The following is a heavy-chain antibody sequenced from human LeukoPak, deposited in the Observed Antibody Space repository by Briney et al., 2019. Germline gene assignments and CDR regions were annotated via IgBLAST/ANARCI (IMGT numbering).Heavy chain of an antibody. Sequence: GGSLRLSCAASGFTFSSYGMSWVRQAPGKGLEWVSAISGSGGSTYYADSVKGRFTISRDNAKNSLYLQMNSLRAEDTAVYYCAREGPGYSSGWYDHYFGYWGRGTLVTVSS. J-gene: IGHJ2*01. CDR3: AREGPGYSSGWYDHYFGY. CDR2: ISGSGGST. V-gene: IGHV3-23*01. D-gene: IGHD6-19*01. CDR1: GFTFSSYG.